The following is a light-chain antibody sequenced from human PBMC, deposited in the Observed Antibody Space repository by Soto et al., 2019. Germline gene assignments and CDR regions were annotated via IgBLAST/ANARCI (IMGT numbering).Light chain of an antibody. CDR1: SGSIASNY. J-gene: IGLJ2*01. CDR2: EDN. CDR3: QSYDSSNPHVV. Sequence: NFMLTQPHSVSASPGKTVTISCTRSSGSIASNYVQWYQQRPGSSPTTVIYEDNQRPSGVPDRFSGSIDSSSNSASLTISGLKTEDEADYYCQSYDSSNPHVVFGGGTKVTVL. V-gene: IGLV6-57*01.